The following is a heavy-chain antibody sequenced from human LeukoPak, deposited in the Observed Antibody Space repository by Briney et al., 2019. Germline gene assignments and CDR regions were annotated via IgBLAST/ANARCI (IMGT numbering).Heavy chain of an antibody. CDR3: ARHLSSSGYYGTDF. J-gene: IGHJ4*02. D-gene: IGHD3-22*01. CDR1: GGSITSSGCY. Sequence: SETLSLTCIVSGGSITSSGCYWGWIRQPPGKGLEWIGSMYYSGRTYYNPSLKSRVTISVDTSKSQLSLKLNSVTAADTAVYYCARHLSSSGYYGTDFWGLGTLVTVSS. CDR2: MYYSGRT. V-gene: IGHV4-39*01.